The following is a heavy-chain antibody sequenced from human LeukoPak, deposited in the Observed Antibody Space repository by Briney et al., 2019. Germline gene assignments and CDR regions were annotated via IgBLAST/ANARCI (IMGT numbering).Heavy chain of an antibody. V-gene: IGHV3-9*01. CDR1: GFTFSSYG. D-gene: IGHD6-19*01. Sequence: GRSLRLSCAASGFTFSSYGMHWVRQPPGKGLEWVSGISWNSGSIGYADSVKGRFTISRDNAKNSLYLQMNSLRAEDTALYYCAKALGSGGPDYWGQGTLVTVSS. J-gene: IGHJ4*02. CDR2: ISWNSGSI. CDR3: AKALGSGGPDY.